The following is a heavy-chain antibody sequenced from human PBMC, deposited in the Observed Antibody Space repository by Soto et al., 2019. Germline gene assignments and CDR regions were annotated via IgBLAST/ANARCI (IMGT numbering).Heavy chain of an antibody. CDR2: ISGSGGST. V-gene: IGHV3-23*01. CDR3: AKDPIGGYDFWSGYLRGAFDI. CDR1: GFTFSSYA. D-gene: IGHD3-3*01. Sequence: GGSLRLSCAASGFTFSSYAMSWVRQAPGKGLEWVSAISGSGGSTYYADSVKGRFTISRDNSKNTLYLQMNSLRAEDTAVYYCAKDPIGGYDFWSGYLRGAFDIWGQGTMVTVSS. J-gene: IGHJ3*02.